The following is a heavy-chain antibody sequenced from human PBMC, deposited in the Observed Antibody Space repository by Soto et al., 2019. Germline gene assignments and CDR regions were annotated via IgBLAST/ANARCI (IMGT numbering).Heavy chain of an antibody. D-gene: IGHD2-21*02. CDR3: ARDAVGPSRVVVTALFGY. J-gene: IGHJ4*02. Sequence: LRLSCAASGFAFSSYAMHWVRQAPGKGLEWVAVISYDGSNKYYADSVKGRFTISRDNSKNTLYLQMNSLRAEDTAVYYCARDAVGPSRVVVTALFGYWGQGTLVTVSS. CDR1: GFAFSSYA. V-gene: IGHV3-30-3*01. CDR2: ISYDGSNK.